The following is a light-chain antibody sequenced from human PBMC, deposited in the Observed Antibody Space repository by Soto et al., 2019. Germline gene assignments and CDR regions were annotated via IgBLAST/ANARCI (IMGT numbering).Light chain of an antibody. J-gene: IGKJ3*01. CDR3: QQYNDWPR. CDR1: QSVSSN. CDR2: GAS. V-gene: IGKV3-15*01. Sequence: EIVMTQSPGTLSVSPGERATLSCRASQSVSSNLAWYQQKPGQAPRLLIYGASTRATGIPARFSGSGSGTDFTLTSSSLQSEDCAVYYFQQYNDWPRFGPGTTVDIK.